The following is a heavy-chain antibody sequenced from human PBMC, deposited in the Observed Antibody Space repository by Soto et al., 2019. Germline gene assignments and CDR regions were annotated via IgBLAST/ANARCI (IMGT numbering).Heavy chain of an antibody. Sequence: PGGSLRLSCAASGFTFSSYSMNWVRQAPGKGLEWVSYISDSSSTIYYADSVKGRFTISRDNAKNSLYLQMNSLRAEDTAVYYCARDYYGSGSYYPKFSDYWGQGTLVTVSS. CDR1: GFTFSSYS. D-gene: IGHD3-10*01. CDR3: ARDYYGSGSYYPKFSDY. CDR2: ISDSSSTI. V-gene: IGHV3-48*01. J-gene: IGHJ4*02.